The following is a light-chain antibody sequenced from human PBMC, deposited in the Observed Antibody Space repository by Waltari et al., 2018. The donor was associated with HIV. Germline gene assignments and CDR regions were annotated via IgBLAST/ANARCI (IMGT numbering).Light chain of an antibody. J-gene: IGKJ4*01. CDR2: GAS. V-gene: IGKV3-20*01. CDR1: QSVSSNY. CDR3: QQYGSSSDT. Sequence: EIVLTQSPGTLSLSPGERATFSCRASQSVSSNYLAWYPQKPGQAPRLLIYGASNRATGISDRFSGSGSGTDFTLTISRLEPEDFAVYYCQQYGSSSDTFGGGTKVEIK.